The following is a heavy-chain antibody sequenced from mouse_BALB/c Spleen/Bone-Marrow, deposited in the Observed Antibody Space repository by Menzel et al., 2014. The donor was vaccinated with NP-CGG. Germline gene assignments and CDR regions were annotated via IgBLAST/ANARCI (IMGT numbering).Heavy chain of an antibody. CDR2: IYPSVSYT. CDR3: TRYGNSHYYAMDY. CDR1: GYTFTSYW. V-gene: IGHV1S126*01. D-gene: IGHD1-1*01. Sequence: VQLQQFGAELVRPGASVKLSCRASGYTFTSYWINWVKQRPGQGLEWIGHIYPSVSYTNFNQRFKDKATLTVDKSSSTAYMKLSSPTSEDSAVYYCTRYGNSHYYAMDYWGQGTSVTVSS. J-gene: IGHJ4*01.